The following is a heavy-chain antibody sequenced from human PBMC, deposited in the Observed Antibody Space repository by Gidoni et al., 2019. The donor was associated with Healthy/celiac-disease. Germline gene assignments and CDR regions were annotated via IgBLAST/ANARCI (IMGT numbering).Heavy chain of an antibody. CDR2: INHSGST. CDR1: GGSFSGSY. V-gene: IGHV4-34*01. D-gene: IGHD6-13*01. CDR3: ARGTFGVGYSRNPVGIFGY. J-gene: IGHJ4*02. Sequence: QVQLQQWGAGLLKSSETLSLTCAVYGGSFSGSYWTWIRPPPGKGLEWIGEINHSGSTNYNPSLKSRVTISVDTSKNQISLKLSSVIAADTAVYYCARGTFGVGYSRNPVGIFGYWGQGTLVTVSS.